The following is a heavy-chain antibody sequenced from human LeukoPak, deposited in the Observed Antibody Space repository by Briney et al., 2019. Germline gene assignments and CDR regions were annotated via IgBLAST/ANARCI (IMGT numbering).Heavy chain of an antibody. V-gene: IGHV1-2*02. J-gene: IGHJ5*02. D-gene: IGHD2/OR15-2a*01. CDR3: ARGSDAILLSNNWFDP. Sequence: ASVKVSCKASGYTFTGYYMHWVRQAPGQGLEWMGWINPNSGGTNYAQKFQGRVTMTRDTSISTAYMELSRLRSDDTAVYYCARGSDAILLSNNWFDPWGQGTLVTVSS. CDR2: INPNSGGT. CDR1: GYTFTGYY.